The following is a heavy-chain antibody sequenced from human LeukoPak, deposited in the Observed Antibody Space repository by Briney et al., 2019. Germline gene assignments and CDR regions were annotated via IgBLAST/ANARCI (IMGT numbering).Heavy chain of an antibody. J-gene: IGHJ5*02. Sequence: ASVKVSCKASGYTFTSYDINWVRQATGQGLEWMGWMNPNSGNTGYAQKLQGRVTMTTDTSTSTAYMELRSLRSDDTAVYYCARRAAAGTSGWFDPWGQGTLVTVSS. CDR3: ARRAAAGTSGWFDP. D-gene: IGHD6-13*01. V-gene: IGHV1-8*01. CDR2: MNPNSGNT. CDR1: GYTFTSYD.